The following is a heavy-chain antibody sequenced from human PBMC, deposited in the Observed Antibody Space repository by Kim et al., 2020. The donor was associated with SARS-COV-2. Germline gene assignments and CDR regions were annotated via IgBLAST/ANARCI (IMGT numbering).Heavy chain of an antibody. V-gene: IGHV4-59*01. CDR3: ARARGIVGAGYFDY. CDR1: GGSISSYY. Sequence: SETLSLTCTVSGGSISSYYWSWIRQPPGKGLEWIGYIYYSGSTNYNPSLKSRVTISVDTSKNQFSLKLSSVTAADTAVYYCARARGIVGAGYFDYWGQGTLVTVSS. D-gene: IGHD1-26*01. CDR2: IYYSGST. J-gene: IGHJ4*02.